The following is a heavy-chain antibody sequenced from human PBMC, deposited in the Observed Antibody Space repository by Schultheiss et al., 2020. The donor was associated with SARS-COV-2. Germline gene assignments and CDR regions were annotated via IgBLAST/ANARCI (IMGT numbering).Heavy chain of an antibody. CDR1: GFTFSSYG. CDR3: AKFRMNSSGWTYGMDV. Sequence: GGSLRLSCAASGFTFSSYGMHWVRQAPGKGLEWVAVISYDGSNKYYADSVKGRFTISRDNSKNTLYLQMNSLRAEDTAVYYCAKFRMNSSGWTYGMDVWGQGTTVTVSS. D-gene: IGHD6-19*01. J-gene: IGHJ6*02. CDR2: ISYDGSNK. V-gene: IGHV3-30*18.